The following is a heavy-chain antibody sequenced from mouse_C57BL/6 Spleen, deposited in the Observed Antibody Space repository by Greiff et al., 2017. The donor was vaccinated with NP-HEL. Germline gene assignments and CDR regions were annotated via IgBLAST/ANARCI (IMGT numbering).Heavy chain of an antibody. V-gene: IGHV1-55*01. Sequence: QVQLQQPGAELVKPGASVKMSCKASGYTFTSYWITWVKQRPGQGLEWIGDIYPGSGSTNYNEKFKSKATLTVDTSSSTAYMQLSSLTSEDSAVYYCANAYYSNSWFAYWGQGTLVTVSA. J-gene: IGHJ3*01. CDR3: ANAYYSNSWFAY. CDR2: IYPGSGST. D-gene: IGHD2-5*01. CDR1: GYTFTSYW.